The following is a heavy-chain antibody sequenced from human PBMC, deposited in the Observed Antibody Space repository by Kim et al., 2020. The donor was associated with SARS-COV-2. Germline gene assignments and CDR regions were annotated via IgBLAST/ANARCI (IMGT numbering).Heavy chain of an antibody. D-gene: IGHD6-13*01. Sequence: ASVKVSCKASGYTFTGYYLHWVRQAPGQGLEWMGWINPNSGGTNYAQKFQGRVTMTRDTSISTAYMELSTLRSDDTAVYYCARSRWGIAAALDCWGQGTLVTVSS. V-gene: IGHV1-2*02. CDR3: ARSRWGIAAALDC. CDR1: GYTFTGYY. J-gene: IGHJ4*02. CDR2: INPNSGGT.